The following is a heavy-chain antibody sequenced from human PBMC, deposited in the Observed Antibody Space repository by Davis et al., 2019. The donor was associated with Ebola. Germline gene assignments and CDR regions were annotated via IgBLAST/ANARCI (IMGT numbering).Heavy chain of an antibody. V-gene: IGHV3-21*01. CDR1: GFTFSTYS. D-gene: IGHD5-24*01. CDR2: ISSDSDYI. CDR3: ARDLGIEMATSPIYYYYGMDV. J-gene: IGHJ6*02. Sequence: GESLKISCAASGFTFSTYSMSWVRQAPGKGLEWVSSISSDSDYIYYADSAKGRFTISRDNAKNSLYLQMNSLRAEDTAVYYCARDLGIEMATSPIYYYYGMDVWGQGTTVTVSS.